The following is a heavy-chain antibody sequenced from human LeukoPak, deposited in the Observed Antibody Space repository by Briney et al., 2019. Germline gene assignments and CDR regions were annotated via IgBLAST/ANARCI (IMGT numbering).Heavy chain of an antibody. CDR2: IGDSGGST. CDR1: GFTFSNYA. CDR3: AKDNAAAAGNWNYYYGMDV. J-gene: IGHJ6*02. Sequence: GGSLRLSGAASGFTFSNYAMSWVRQAPGKWLEWVAAIGDSGGSTYSADSVKGRFTISRDNSMNTLYLHMSSLRPEDTAVYYCAKDNAAAAGNWNYYYGMDVWGQGTTVTVSS. V-gene: IGHV3-23*01. D-gene: IGHD6-25*01.